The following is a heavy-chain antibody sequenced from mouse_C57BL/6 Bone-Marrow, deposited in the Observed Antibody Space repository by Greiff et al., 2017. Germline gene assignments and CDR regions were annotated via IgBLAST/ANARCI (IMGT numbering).Heavy chain of an antibody. Sequence: VQLQQSGAELVRPGASVKLSCTASGFHIKDDYMHWVKQRPEQGLEWIGWIDPENGDTEYASKFQGKATITADTSSNTAYLQLSSLTSEDTAVYYCTTGSVDYWGQGTTLTVSS. D-gene: IGHD1-1*01. V-gene: IGHV14-4*01. J-gene: IGHJ2*01. CDR1: GFHIKDDY. CDR3: TTGSVDY. CDR2: IDPENGDT.